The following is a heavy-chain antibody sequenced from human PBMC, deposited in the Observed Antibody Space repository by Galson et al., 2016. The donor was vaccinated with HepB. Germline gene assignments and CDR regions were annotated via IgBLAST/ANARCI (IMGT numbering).Heavy chain of an antibody. CDR3: GGVEAGSHRHYYYGKYV. CDR2: IIPISGTS. CDR1: GGTGNSYS. J-gene: IGHJ6*01. V-gene: IGHV1-69*13. Sequence: SVKVECKAAGGTGNSYSLHWVRQAPGQGQEWMAEIIPISGTSNYAQKCQGRVTITADESTSTAYMELRSLRSEDTAVYYCGGVEAGSHRHYYYGKYVWGQGTTVTVSS. D-gene: IGHD2-15*01.